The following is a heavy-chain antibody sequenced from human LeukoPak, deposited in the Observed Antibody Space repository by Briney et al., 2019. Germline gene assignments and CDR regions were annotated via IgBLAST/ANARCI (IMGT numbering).Heavy chain of an antibody. V-gene: IGHV4-59*01. CDR3: ARDTNLPPYGMDV. CDR1: GGTISSYY. Sequence: SETLSLTCTVSGGTISSYYWSWIRQPPGKGLEWIGYIYYSGSTNYNPSFKSRVTISVDTSKNQFSLKLSSVTAADTAVYYCARDTNLPPYGMDVWGQGTTVTVSS. J-gene: IGHJ6*02. D-gene: IGHD1-1*01. CDR2: IYYSGST.